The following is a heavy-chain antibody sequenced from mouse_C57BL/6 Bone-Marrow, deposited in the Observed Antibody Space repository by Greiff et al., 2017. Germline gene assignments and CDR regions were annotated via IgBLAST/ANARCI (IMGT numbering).Heavy chain of an antibody. D-gene: IGHD4-1*01. Sequence: QVQLKESGAELAKPGASVKLSCKASSYTFTSYWMHWVKQRPGQGLEWIGYINPSSGYTKYNQKFKDKATLTADKSSSTAYMQLSSLTYEDSAVYYCARSPLGRPWYFDVWGTGTTVTVSS. V-gene: IGHV1-7*01. CDR1: SYTFTSYW. CDR2: INPSSGYT. J-gene: IGHJ1*03. CDR3: ARSPLGRPWYFDV.